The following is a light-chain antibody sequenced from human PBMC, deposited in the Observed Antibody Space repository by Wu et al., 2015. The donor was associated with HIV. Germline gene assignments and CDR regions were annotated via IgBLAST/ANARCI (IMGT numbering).Light chain of an antibody. CDR1: QSINSW. J-gene: IGKJ2*01. CDR3: QQYDSFWSS. V-gene: IGKV1-5*03. Sequence: DIQMTQSPSTVSASVGDRVTITCRASQSINSWLAWYQKKPGKAPKLLIYMASTLETGVPSRFSGSGSGTEFTLTISSLQPDDFATYYCQQYDSFWSSFGQGTKV. CDR2: MAS.